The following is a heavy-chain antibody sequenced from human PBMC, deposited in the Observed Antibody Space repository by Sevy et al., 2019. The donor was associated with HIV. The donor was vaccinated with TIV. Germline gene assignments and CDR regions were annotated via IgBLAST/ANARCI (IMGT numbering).Heavy chain of an antibody. Sequence: GGSLRLSCTTSGFTFDDYAMSWFRQAPGKGLEWVAFITRNSYEAYGGTTDYGASVKGRFIISGDDSKSIAYLQMNSLKTEDTAVYYCTRGLATADTPEYYFDYWGQGTLVTVSS. CDR3: TRGLATADTPEYYFDY. D-gene: IGHD5-12*01. J-gene: IGHJ4*02. V-gene: IGHV3-49*03. CDR1: GFTFDDYA. CDR2: ITRNSYEAYGGTT.